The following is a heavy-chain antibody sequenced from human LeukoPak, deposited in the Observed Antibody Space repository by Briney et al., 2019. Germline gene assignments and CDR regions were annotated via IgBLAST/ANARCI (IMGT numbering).Heavy chain of an antibody. Sequence: PGGSLRLSCAASGFTFSSYWMSWVRQAPGKGLEWVANIKQDGSEKDYVDSVKGRFTISRDNAKNSLYLQMNSLRAEETAVYYCARHDCSGGRCFSPLDFWGQGTLVAVSS. CDR2: IKQDGSEK. CDR1: GFTFSSYW. D-gene: IGHD2-15*01. J-gene: IGHJ4*02. CDR3: ARHDCSGGRCFSPLDF. V-gene: IGHV3-7*01.